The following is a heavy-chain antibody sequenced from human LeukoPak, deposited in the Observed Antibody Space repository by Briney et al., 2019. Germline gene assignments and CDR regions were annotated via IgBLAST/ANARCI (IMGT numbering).Heavy chain of an antibody. Sequence: GGSLRLSCAASGFTFSSYAMSWVRQAPGKGLEWVSVIYSGGSTYYADSVKGRFTISRDNSKNTLYLQMNSLRAEDTAVYYCAKDRGVREPNFDYWGQGTLVTVSS. CDR1: GFTFSSYA. CDR3: AKDRGVREPNFDY. V-gene: IGHV3-66*01. CDR2: IYSGGST. J-gene: IGHJ4*02. D-gene: IGHD3-10*01.